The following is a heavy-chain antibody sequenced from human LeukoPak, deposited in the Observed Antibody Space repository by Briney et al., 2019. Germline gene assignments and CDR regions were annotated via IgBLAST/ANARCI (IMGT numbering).Heavy chain of an antibody. CDR1: GYTFTGYY. D-gene: IGHD2-2*03. CDR3: ARVDIVVVPAAGGWFDP. J-gene: IGHJ5*02. CDR2: INPNSGGT. Sequence: ASVKVSCKASGYTFTGYYMHWVRQAPGQGLEWMGWINPNSGGTNYAQKFQGRVTMTRDTSISTAYMELGRLRSDDTAVYYCARVDIVVVPAAGGWFDPWGQGTLVTVSS. V-gene: IGHV1-2*02.